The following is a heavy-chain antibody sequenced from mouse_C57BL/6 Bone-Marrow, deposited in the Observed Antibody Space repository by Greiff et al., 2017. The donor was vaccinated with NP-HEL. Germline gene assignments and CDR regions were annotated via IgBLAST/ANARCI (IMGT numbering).Heavy chain of an antibody. J-gene: IGHJ4*01. CDR3: ASPNWVYYYAMDY. CDR1: GYTFTDYN. Sequence: LVEQSGPELVKPGASVKMSCKASGYTFTDYNMHWVKQSHGKSLEWIGYINPNNGGTSYNQKFKGKATLTVNKSSSTAYMELRSLTSEDSAVYYCASPNWVYYYAMDYWGQGTSVTVSS. D-gene: IGHD4-1*01. V-gene: IGHV1-22*01. CDR2: INPNNGGT.